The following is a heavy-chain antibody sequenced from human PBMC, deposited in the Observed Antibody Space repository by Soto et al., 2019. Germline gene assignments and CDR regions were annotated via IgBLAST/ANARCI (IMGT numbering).Heavy chain of an antibody. CDR3: ARGIAARRNPYYYYGMDV. Sequence: RASVKVSCKASGYTFTSYGISWVRQAPGQGLEWMGWISAYNGNTNYAQKLQGRVTMTTDTSTSTAYMELRSLRYDDTAVYYCARGIAARRNPYYYYGMDVWGQGTTVTVS. V-gene: IGHV1-18*01. CDR1: GYTFTSYG. D-gene: IGHD6-6*01. J-gene: IGHJ6*02. CDR2: ISAYNGNT.